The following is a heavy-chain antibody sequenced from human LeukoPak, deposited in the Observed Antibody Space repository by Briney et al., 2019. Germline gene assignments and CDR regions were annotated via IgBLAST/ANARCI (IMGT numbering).Heavy chain of an antibody. V-gene: IGHV1-2*02. CDR1: GYTFTGYY. J-gene: IGHJ4*02. D-gene: IGHD3-16*02. CDR3: ASLSVWGSYRLDY. Sequence: GASVKVSCKASGYTFTGYYMHWVRQAPGQGLERMGWINPNSGGTNYAQKFQGRVTMTRDTSISTAYMELSRLRSDDTAVYYCASLSVWGSYRLDYWGQGTLVTVSS. CDR2: INPNSGGT.